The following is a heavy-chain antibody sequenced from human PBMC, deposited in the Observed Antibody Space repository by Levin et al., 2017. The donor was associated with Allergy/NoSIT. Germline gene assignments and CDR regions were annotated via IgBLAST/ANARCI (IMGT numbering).Heavy chain of an antibody. Sequence: GESLKISCAASGFTFSNYAMSWVRQAPGKGLEWVSGVTGSGGSTYYADSVKGRFTVSRDNSKNTLYLQMSSLRAEDTAVYYCAKEGPNLELLGGVDSWGQGTLVTVSS. CDR2: VTGSGGST. D-gene: IGHD1-7*01. V-gene: IGHV3-23*01. CDR3: AKEGPNLELLGGVDS. CDR1: GFTFSNYA. J-gene: IGHJ4*02.